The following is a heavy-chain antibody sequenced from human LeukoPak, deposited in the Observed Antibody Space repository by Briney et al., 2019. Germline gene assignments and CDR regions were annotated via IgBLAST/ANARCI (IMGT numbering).Heavy chain of an antibody. CDR1: GFTFSSYW. Sequence: PGGSLRLSCEASGFTFSSYWMSWIRQPPGKGLEWIGEINHSGSTNYNPSLKSRVTISVDTSKNQFSLKLTSVTAADTAVYYCARGPPYIVVVTAIGFFDYWGQGTLVTVSS. CDR2: INHSGST. J-gene: IGHJ4*02. V-gene: IGHV4-34*01. D-gene: IGHD2-21*02. CDR3: ARGPPYIVVVTAIGFFDY.